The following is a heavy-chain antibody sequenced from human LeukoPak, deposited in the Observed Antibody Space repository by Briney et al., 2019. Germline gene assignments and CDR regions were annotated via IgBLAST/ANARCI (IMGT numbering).Heavy chain of an antibody. D-gene: IGHD3-22*01. Sequence: SETLSLTCTVSGGSISSGDYYWSWIRQPPGKGLEWIGYIYYSGSTYYNPSLKSRVTISVDTSKNQFSLKLSSVTAADTAVYYCARTEGDYYDSSGYWNYWGQGTLVTVSS. J-gene: IGHJ4*02. CDR3: ARTEGDYYDSSGYWNY. CDR1: GGSISSGDYY. CDR2: IYYSGST. V-gene: IGHV4-30-4*08.